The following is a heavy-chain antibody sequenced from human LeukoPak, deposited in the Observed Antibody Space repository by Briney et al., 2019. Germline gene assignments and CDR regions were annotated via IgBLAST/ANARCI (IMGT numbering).Heavy chain of an antibody. D-gene: IGHD3-10*01. CDR2: IYHSGST. CDR3: ARAIRFTINWFDP. Sequence: SETLSLTCTVSGYSISSGYYWGWIRQPPGKGLEWIGSIYHSGSTYYNPSLKSRVTISVDTSKNQFSLKLSSVTAADTAVYYCARAIRFTINWFDPWGQGTLVTVSS. J-gene: IGHJ5*02. CDR1: GYSISSGYY. V-gene: IGHV4-38-2*02.